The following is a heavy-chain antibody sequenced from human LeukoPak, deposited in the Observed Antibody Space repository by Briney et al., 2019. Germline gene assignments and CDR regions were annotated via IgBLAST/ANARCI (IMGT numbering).Heavy chain of an antibody. Sequence: SETLSLTCTVSGYSISSGYYWGWIRQPPGKGLEWIGEINHSGSTNYNPSLKSRVTISVDTSKNQFSLKLSSVTAADTAVYYCARGSVDTANFDYWGQGTLVTVSS. CDR2: INHSGST. D-gene: IGHD5-18*01. CDR1: GYSISSGYY. CDR3: ARGSVDTANFDY. J-gene: IGHJ4*02. V-gene: IGHV4-38-2*02.